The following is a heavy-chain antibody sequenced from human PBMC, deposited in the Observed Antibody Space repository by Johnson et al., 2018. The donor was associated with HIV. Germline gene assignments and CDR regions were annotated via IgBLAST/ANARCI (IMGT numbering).Heavy chain of an antibody. CDR3: ARDIPLICTGTSPRGAFDI. D-gene: IGHD4-11*01. J-gene: IGHJ3*02. Sequence: VQLVESGGGLVQPGGSLRLSCAGSGFTVSRNYMSWVRQAPGKGLEWVSIIYSGGSTYYADSVKGRFTLSRDNSKNTLSLQMNSLRAEDTAVYYCARDIPLICTGTSPRGAFDIGGQGTMVTGSS. CDR2: IYSGGST. V-gene: IGHV3-66*01. CDR1: GFTVSRNY.